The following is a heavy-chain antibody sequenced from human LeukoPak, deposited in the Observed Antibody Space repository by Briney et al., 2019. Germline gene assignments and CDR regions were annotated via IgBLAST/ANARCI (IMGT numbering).Heavy chain of an antibody. CDR3: ARDPVAIAVAGTLDAFDI. Sequence: SVTVSCKASGGTFSSYAISWVRQAPGQGLEWMGGIIPIFGTANYAQKFQGRVTITADESTSTAYMELSSLRSEDTAVYYCARDPVAIAVAGTLDAFDIWGQGTMVTVSS. CDR1: GGTFSSYA. D-gene: IGHD6-19*01. V-gene: IGHV1-69*13. J-gene: IGHJ3*02. CDR2: IIPIFGTA.